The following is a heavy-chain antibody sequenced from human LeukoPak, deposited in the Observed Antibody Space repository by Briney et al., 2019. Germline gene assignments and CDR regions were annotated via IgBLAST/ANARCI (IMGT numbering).Heavy chain of an antibody. Sequence: GGSLRLSCAASGFTFSSYVMSWVRQAPGKGLEWVSVIYSGGSTYYADSVKGRFTISRDNSKNTLYLQMNSLRAEDTAVYYCAGAAIRSYFDYWGQGTLVTVS. CDR1: GFTFSSYV. D-gene: IGHD2-21*02. V-gene: IGHV3-53*01. J-gene: IGHJ4*02. CDR2: IYSGGST. CDR3: AGAAIRSYFDY.